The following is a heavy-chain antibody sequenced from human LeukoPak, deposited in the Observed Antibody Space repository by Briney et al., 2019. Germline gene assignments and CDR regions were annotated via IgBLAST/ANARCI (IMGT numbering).Heavy chain of an antibody. CDR1: GYTFTSYY. Sequence: GASVKVSFKASGYTFTSYYMHWVRQAPGQGLEWMGIINPSGGSTSYAQKFQGRVTMTRDTPTSTVYMELSSLRSEDTAVYYCAREVPGGAVVDYWGQGTLVTVSS. D-gene: IGHD4-23*01. V-gene: IGHV1-46*01. J-gene: IGHJ4*02. CDR2: INPSGGST. CDR3: AREVPGGAVVDY.